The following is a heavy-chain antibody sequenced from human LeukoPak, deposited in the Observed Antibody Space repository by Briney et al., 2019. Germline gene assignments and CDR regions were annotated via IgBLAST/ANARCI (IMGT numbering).Heavy chain of an antibody. V-gene: IGHV4-39*01. J-gene: IGHJ4*02. CDR3: ARHKDQLRPVDY. CDR2: IYYSGST. D-gene: IGHD2-2*01. CDR1: GGSISSSSYY. Sequence: SETLSLTCTVSGGSISSSSYYWGWIRQPPGKGLEWIGSIYYSGSTYYNPSLKSRVTISVDTSKNQFSLKLSSVTAADTAMYYCARHKDQLRPVDYWGQGTLVTVSS.